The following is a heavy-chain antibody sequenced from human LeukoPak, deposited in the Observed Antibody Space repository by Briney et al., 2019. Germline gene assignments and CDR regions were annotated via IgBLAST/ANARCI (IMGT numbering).Heavy chain of an antibody. CDR1: GYSFTSYD. D-gene: IGHD3-3*01. CDR3: ARDPTPYYDFWSGPHYRYYYYMDV. V-gene: IGHV1-8*01. J-gene: IGHJ6*03. Sequence: GASVKVSCKASGYSFTSYDINWVRQAAGQGLEWMGWMNPNSGNTGYAQKFQGRVTMTRSTSISTAYMELSSLRSEDTAVYYCARDPTPYYDFWSGPHYRYYYYMDVWGKGTTVTVSS. CDR2: MNPNSGNT.